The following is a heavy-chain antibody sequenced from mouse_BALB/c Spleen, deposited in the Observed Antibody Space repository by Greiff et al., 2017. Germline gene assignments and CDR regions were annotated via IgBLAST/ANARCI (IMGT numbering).Heavy chain of an antibody. CDR1: GYSFTGYF. V-gene: IGHV1-20*02. Sequence: EVQLQQSGPELVKPGASVKISCKASGYSFTGYFMNWVMQSHGKSLEWIGRINPYNGDTFYNQKFKGKATLTVDKSSSTAHMELRSLASEDSAVYYCARRSGNYYAMDYWGQGTSVTVSS. CDR3: ARRSGNYYAMDY. D-gene: IGHD1-3*01. CDR2: INPYNGDT. J-gene: IGHJ4*01.